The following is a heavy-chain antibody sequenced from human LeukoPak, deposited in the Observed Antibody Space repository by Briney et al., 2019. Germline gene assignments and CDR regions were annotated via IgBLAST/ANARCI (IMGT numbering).Heavy chain of an antibody. V-gene: IGHV1-18*01. CDR3: ARDRASYGDYPDY. D-gene: IGHD4-17*01. CDR2: ISAYNDNT. CDR1: GYTFTNYG. J-gene: IGHJ4*02. Sequence: ASVKVSCKASGYTFTNYGISWVRQAPGQGLEWMGWISAYNDNTNYAQKLQGRVTMTTDTSSTTAYMELRSLRSDDTAVYYCARDRASYGDYPDYWGQGTLLTVSS.